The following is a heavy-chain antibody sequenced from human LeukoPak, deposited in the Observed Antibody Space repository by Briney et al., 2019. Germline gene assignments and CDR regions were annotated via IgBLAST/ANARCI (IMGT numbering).Heavy chain of an antibody. D-gene: IGHD2-2*02. Sequence: SETLSLTCTVSGGSCSSYYWSLIRQPTGKGLEWIGRIYTSGSTNYNPSLKSRVTISVDTSKNQFSLKLSSVTAADTAVYYCARHADIVVVPAAIGGYYYYGMDVWGQGTTVTVSS. CDR3: ARHADIVVVPAAIGGYYYYGMDV. V-gene: IGHV4-4*07. CDR1: GGSCSSYY. CDR2: IYTSGST. J-gene: IGHJ6*02.